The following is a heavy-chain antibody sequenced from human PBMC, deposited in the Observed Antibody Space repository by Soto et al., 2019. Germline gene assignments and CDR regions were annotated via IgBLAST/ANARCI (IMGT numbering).Heavy chain of an antibody. J-gene: IGHJ3*02. CDR2: IKSKTDGGTT. Sequence: PGGSLRLSCAASGFTFSNAGMSWVRKAPGKGLEWVGRIKSKTDGGTTDYAAPVKGRFTISRDDSKNTLYLQMNSLKTEDTAVYYCTTDIVVVPAAMPFGIVDAFDIWGQGTMVTVSS. CDR3: TTDIVVVPAAMPFGIVDAFDI. CDR1: GFTFSNAG. D-gene: IGHD2-2*01. V-gene: IGHV3-15*01.